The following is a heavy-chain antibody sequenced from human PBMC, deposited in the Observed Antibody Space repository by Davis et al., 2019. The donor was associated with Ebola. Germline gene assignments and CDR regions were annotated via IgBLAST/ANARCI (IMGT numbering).Heavy chain of an antibody. Sequence: AASVTVSCKASGGTFSSAGISWVRQAPGQGLEWMGRLIPIVGIANYAPKFQGRVTITADKSTSTANMEVNSLRSEDTAVYYCARGGTWNLDYGMDVWGQGTTVTVSS. CDR2: LIPIVGIA. CDR3: ARGGTWNLDYGMDV. J-gene: IGHJ6*02. D-gene: IGHD1-1*01. CDR1: GGTFSSAG. V-gene: IGHV1-69*04.